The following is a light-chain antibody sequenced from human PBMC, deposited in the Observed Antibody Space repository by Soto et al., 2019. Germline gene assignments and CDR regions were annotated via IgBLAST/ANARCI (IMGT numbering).Light chain of an antibody. CDR2: EVT. V-gene: IGLV2-14*01. CDR1: SSDIGAYDY. CDR3: RSNTLSRTYV. J-gene: IGLJ1*01. Sequence: QSVLTQPASVSGSPGQSITISCTGTSSDIGAYDYVSWYQQHPGKAPKVMIFEVTYRPSGVSNRFSGSKSGNTASVTISGRQAEDEAEYSCRSNTLSRTYVFGTGTKLTVL.